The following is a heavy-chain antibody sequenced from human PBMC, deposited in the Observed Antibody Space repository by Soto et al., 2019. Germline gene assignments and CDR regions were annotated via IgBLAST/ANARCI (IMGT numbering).Heavy chain of an antibody. V-gene: IGHV1-69*01. D-gene: IGHD2-2*01. CDR2: IIPIFGTA. CDR1: GGTFSSYA. CDR3: ARGCSSTSCYHTHYYYYGMDV. J-gene: IGHJ6*02. Sequence: QVQLVQSGAEVKKPGSSVKVSCKASGGTFSSYAISWVRQAPGQGLEGMGGIIPIFGTANYAQKFQGRVTITADESTSTAYMELSSLRSEDTDVYYCARGCSSTSCYHTHYYYYGMDVWGQGTTVTVSS.